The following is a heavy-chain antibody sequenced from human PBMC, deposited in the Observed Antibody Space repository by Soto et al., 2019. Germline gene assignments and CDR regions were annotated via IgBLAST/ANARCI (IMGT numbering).Heavy chain of an antibody. CDR1: GFTFSSYA. CDR2: ISGSGGST. Sequence: CSLRLSCAASGFTFSSYAMSWVRQAPGKGLEWVSAISGSGGSTYYADSVKGRFTISRDNSKNTLYLQMNSLRAEDTAVYYCATSDTAMNPYYYYGMDVWGQGTTVTVSS. J-gene: IGHJ6*02. CDR3: ATSDTAMNPYYYYGMDV. V-gene: IGHV3-23*01. D-gene: IGHD5-18*01.